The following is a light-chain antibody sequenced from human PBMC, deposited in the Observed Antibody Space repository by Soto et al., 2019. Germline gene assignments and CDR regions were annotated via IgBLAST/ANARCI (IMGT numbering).Light chain of an antibody. Sequence: DIQMTQSPSTLSASVGDRVTISCRASQSVGAWVAWFQQKPGQAPNVLIYKASTLQSGVPSSFNGSGSGTDFTLTISSLQPDDSATYYCQQYNRYWTFGQGTKVEIK. V-gene: IGKV1-5*03. CDR3: QQYNRYWT. CDR2: KAS. CDR1: QSVGAW. J-gene: IGKJ1*01.